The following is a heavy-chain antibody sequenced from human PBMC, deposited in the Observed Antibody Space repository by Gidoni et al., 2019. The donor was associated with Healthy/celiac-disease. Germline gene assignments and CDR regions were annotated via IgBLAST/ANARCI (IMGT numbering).Heavy chain of an antibody. CDR2: IYYSGST. Sequence: QLQLQESGPGLVKPSETLSLTCTVSGGSISSSSYYWGWIRQPPGKGLEWLGSIYYSGSTYYNPSLKSRVTISVDTSKNQFSLKLSSVTAADTAVYYCARLRYARSNWFDPWGQGTLVTVSS. CDR3: ARLRYARSNWFDP. CDR1: GGSISSSSYY. D-gene: IGHD2-2*01. J-gene: IGHJ5*02. V-gene: IGHV4-39*01.